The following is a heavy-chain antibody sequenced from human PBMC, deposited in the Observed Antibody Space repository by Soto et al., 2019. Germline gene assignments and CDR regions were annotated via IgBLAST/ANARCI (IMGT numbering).Heavy chain of an antibody. CDR1: GGSFSGYY. CDR3: ARAPFGVVRYYYYYYGMDV. J-gene: IGHJ6*02. D-gene: IGHD3-3*01. Sequence: SETLPLTCAVYGGSFSGYYWSWIRQPPGKGLEWIGEINHSGSTNYNPSLKSRVTISVDTSKNQFSLKLSSVTAADTAVYYCARAPFGVVRYYYYYYGMDVWGQGTTVTVSS. CDR2: INHSGST. V-gene: IGHV4-34*01.